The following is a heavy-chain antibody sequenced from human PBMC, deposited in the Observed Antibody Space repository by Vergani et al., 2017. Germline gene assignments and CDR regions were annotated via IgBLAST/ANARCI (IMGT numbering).Heavy chain of an antibody. V-gene: IGHV3-73*02. J-gene: IGHJ6*02. D-gene: IGHD2-2*01. CDR2: IRSKANSYAT. Sequence: EVQLVESGGGLVQPGGSLKLSCAASGFTFSGSAMHWVRQASGKGLEWVGRIRSKANSYATAYAASVKGRFTISSDDSKNTAYLQMNSLKTEDTAVYYCTSVVVPAAIWMRLYYYYGMDVWGQGTTVTVTS. CDR3: TSVVVPAAIWMRLYYYYGMDV. CDR1: GFTFSGSA.